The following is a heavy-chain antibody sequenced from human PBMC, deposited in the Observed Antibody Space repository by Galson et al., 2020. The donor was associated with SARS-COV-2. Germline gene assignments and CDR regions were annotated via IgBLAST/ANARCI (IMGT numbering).Heavy chain of an antibody. Sequence: ASVKVSCKASGYTFTSYDINWVRQAPGQGLEWMGWMNPNSGNSGHAQKFQGRVTMTRNTSISTAYMELSSLRSDDTAVYYCATPIVGGTFDYWGKGTLVTVSS. CDR2: MNPNSGNS. CDR3: ATPIVGGTFDY. V-gene: IGHV1-8*01. CDR1: GYTFTSYD. J-gene: IGHJ4*02. D-gene: IGHD1-26*01.